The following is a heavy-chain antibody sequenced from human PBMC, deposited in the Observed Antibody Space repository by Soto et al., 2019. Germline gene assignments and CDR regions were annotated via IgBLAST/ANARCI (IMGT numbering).Heavy chain of an antibody. D-gene: IGHD3-10*01. Sequence: PGGSLRLSCAASGFTFSSYGMHWVRQAPGKGLEWVAVISYDGSNKYYADSVKGRFTISRDNSKNTLYLQMNSLRAEDTAVYYCAKRPLLWFGELFGQNYFDYWGQGTLVTVSS. V-gene: IGHV3-30*18. CDR1: GFTFSSYG. CDR3: AKRPLLWFGELFGQNYFDY. CDR2: ISYDGSNK. J-gene: IGHJ4*02.